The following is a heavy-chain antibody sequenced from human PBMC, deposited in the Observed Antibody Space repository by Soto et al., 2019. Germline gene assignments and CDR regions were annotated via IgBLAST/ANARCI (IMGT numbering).Heavy chain of an antibody. V-gene: IGHV2-26*01. D-gene: IGHD3-10*01. Sequence: QVTLKESGPVLVKPTETLTLTCTVSGFSLSSDRMGVSWIRQPPGKALEWVAHIFSNDEKAYSTSLKSSLTISKDTSKSQVVLTMTNMDPVDTATYYCARIGGAIIDLYYFCNWGQGTQVPVSS. CDR2: IFSNDEK. CDR1: GFSLSSDRMG. J-gene: IGHJ4*02. CDR3: ARIGGAIIDLYYFCN.